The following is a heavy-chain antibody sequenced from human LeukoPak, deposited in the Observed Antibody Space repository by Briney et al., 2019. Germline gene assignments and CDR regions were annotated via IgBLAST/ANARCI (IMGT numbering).Heavy chain of an antibody. Sequence: GGSLRLSCAASGFTFSSYAMSWVRQAPGKGLEWVSAISGSGGSTYYADSVEGRFTISRDNSKNTLYLQMNSLRAEDTAVYYCAKAISNSGYLDYWGQGTLVTVSS. CDR3: AKAISNSGYLDY. J-gene: IGHJ4*02. D-gene: IGHD3-22*01. V-gene: IGHV3-23*01. CDR1: GFTFSSYA. CDR2: ISGSGGST.